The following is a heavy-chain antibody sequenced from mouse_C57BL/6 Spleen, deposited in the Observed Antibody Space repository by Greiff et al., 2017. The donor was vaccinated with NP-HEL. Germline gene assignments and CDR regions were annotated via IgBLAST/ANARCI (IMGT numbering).Heavy chain of an antibody. V-gene: IGHV1-26*01. J-gene: IGHJ2*01. CDR2: INPNNGGT. Sequence: VQLQQSGPELVKPGASVKISCKASGYTFTDYYMNWVKQSHGKSLEWIGDINPNNGGTSYNQKFKGKATLTVDKSSSTAYMELRSLTSEDSAVYYCARSRAGYVMDYWGQGTTLTVSS. D-gene: IGHD1-2*01. CDR1: GYTFTDYY. CDR3: ARSRAGYVMDY.